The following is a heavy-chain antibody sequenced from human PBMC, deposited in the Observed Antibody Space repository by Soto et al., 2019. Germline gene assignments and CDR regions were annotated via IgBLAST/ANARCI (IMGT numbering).Heavy chain of an antibody. J-gene: IGHJ6*02. CDR3: ARAGWGYCSSTSCYSYYYYYGMDV. CDR2: IIPIFGTA. V-gene: IGHV1-69*01. D-gene: IGHD2-2*01. Sequence: QVQLVQSGAEVKKPGSSVKVSCKASGGTFSSYAISWVRQAPGQGLEWMGGIIPIFGTANYAQKFQGRVTITADEATSTAYMELSSLMYEDKAVYYCARAGWGYCSSTSCYSYYYYYGMDVWGQGTTVTVSS. CDR1: GGTFSSYA.